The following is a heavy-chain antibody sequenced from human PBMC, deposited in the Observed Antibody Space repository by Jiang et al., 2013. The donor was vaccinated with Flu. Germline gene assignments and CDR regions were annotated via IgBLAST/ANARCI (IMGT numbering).Heavy chain of an antibody. CDR2: ISGSGGST. D-gene: IGHD3-3*01. J-gene: IGHJ4*02. CDR1: GFTFSSYA. Sequence: AASGFTFSSYAMSWVRQAPGKGLEWVSAISGSGGSTYYADSVKGRFTISRDNSKNTLYLQMNSLRAEDTAVYYCAKNADFWSGYYAGYWGQGTLVTVSS. V-gene: IGHV3-23*01. CDR3: AKNADFWSGYYAGY.